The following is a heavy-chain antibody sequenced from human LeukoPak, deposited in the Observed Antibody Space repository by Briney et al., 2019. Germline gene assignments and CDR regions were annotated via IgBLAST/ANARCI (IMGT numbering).Heavy chain of an antibody. CDR3: AKAGHHDYGDLGNWFDP. J-gene: IGHJ5*02. D-gene: IGHD4-17*01. CDR1: GFTFDDYG. Sequence: GGSLRLSCAASGFTFDDYGMHWVRQAPGKGLEWVSLISGDGGSTYYADSVKGRFTISRDNSKNSLYLQMNSLRTEDTALYYCAKAGHHDYGDLGNWFDPWGQGTLVTVSS. CDR2: ISGDGGST. V-gene: IGHV3-43*02.